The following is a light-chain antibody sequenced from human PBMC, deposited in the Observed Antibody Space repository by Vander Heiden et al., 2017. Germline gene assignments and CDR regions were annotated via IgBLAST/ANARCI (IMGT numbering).Light chain of an antibody. CDR3: QQDKIYPYT. CDR2: KAS. V-gene: IGKV1-5*03. Sequence: DIQMTQSPSTLSASVGDRVTITCRASQNIDIWLAWYQQKPGKAPKLLIYKASSLESGVPSRFSGSASGTEFTLTITSLQPDDFATYYCQQDKIYPYTFGQGTKLEIK. J-gene: IGKJ2*01. CDR1: QNIDIW.